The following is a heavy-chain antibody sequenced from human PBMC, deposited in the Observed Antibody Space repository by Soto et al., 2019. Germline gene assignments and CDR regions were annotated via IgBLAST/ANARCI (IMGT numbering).Heavy chain of an antibody. CDR1: GITFDDYA. V-gene: IGHV3-9*01. CDR3: VKDIRDFPEYHGLDV. D-gene: IGHD3-3*01. J-gene: IGHJ6*02. Sequence: EVLLVESGGNLVQPGWSLRLSCAASGITFDDYAMHWVRQAPGKGLEWVSSNSWNSGTIGYADSVKGRFTISRDNAKNSLFLQMNSLRPEDTALYYSVKDIRDFPEYHGLDVWGQGTTVTVSS. CDR2: NSWNSGTI.